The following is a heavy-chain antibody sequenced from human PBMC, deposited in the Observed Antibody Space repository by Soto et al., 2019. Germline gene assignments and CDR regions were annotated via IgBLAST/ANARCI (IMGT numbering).Heavy chain of an antibody. J-gene: IGHJ5*02. V-gene: IGHV2-5*02. CDR1: GFSLSTSGVG. CDR3: VKTYYDFWSGYQSGYNWFDP. D-gene: IGHD3-3*01. Sequence: SGPTLVKPTQTLTLTCTFSGFSLSTSGVGVGWIRQPPGKALEWLALIYWDDDKRYSPSLKSRLTITKDTSKNQVVLTMTNMDPVDTATYYCVKTYYDFWSGYQSGYNWFDPWGQGTLVTVSS. CDR2: IYWDDDK.